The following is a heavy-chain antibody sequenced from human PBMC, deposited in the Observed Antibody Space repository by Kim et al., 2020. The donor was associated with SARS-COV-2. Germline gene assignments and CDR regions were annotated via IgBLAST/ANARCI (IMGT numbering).Heavy chain of an antibody. D-gene: IGHD3-10*01. Sequence: ASVKVSCKASGYTFTDFYLHWVRQAPGQGLEWLGWINPNSGATNPAQKFQARVTMTRDTSISTAYMELSRLTSDDTAVYFCARVREYYGSGSYRGYFDFWGQGTLVTVSS. CDR3: ARVREYYGSGSYRGYFDF. V-gene: IGHV1-2*02. CDR2: INPNSGAT. J-gene: IGHJ4*02. CDR1: GYTFTDFY.